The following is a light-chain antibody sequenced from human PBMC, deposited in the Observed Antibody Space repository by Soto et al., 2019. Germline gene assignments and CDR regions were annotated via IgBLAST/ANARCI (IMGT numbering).Light chain of an antibody. Sequence: DIQMTQSPSTLSASVGDSVTITCRASQTISNWLAWYQQKPGKAPKLVIYKASSLESGVPSRFSGSGSGTEFTLIISSLLPDDFATYYCQQYNSYPRTFGQGTKVEIK. CDR3: QQYNSYPRT. CDR2: KAS. V-gene: IGKV1-5*03. CDR1: QTISNW. J-gene: IGKJ1*01.